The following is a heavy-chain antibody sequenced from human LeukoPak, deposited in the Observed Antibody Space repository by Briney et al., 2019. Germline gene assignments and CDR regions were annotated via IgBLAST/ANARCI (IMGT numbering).Heavy chain of an antibody. Sequence: PSETLSLTCTVSGGSISSSSYYWGWIRQPPGKGLEWIGSIYYSGSTYYNPSLKSRVTISVDRSKNQFSLKLSSVTAADTAVYYCARDNLGIFNYWGQGTLVTVSS. J-gene: IGHJ4*02. CDR3: ARDNLGIFNY. CDR2: IYYSGST. V-gene: IGHV4-39*07. D-gene: IGHD3-9*01. CDR1: GGSISSSSYY.